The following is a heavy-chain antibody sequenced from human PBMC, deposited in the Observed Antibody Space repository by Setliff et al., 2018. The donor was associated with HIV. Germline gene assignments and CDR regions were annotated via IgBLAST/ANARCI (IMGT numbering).Heavy chain of an antibody. D-gene: IGHD5-12*01. V-gene: IGHV5-51*01. J-gene: IGHJ4*02. CDR2: IYPSDSDT. CDR3: AIGYSHGPNY. CDR1: KYSFDNYW. Sequence: PGESLKISCKGSKYSFDNYWIGWVRQMPGKGLQYIGIIYPSDSDTRYSPSLQRQATLSADKSTSTVYLELTNLKASDSGVYYCAIGYSHGPNYWGQGTQVTVSS.